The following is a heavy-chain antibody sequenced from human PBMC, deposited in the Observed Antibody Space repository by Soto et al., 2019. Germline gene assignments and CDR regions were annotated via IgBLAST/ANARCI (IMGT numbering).Heavy chain of an antibody. D-gene: IGHD2-15*01. CDR1: GFTFSSYA. J-gene: IGHJ4*02. V-gene: IGHV3-23*01. CDR2: ISGSGGST. CDR3: AGNLGYCSGGSCSLFDY. Sequence: GGSLRLSCAASGFTFSSYAMSWVRQAPGKGLEWVSAISGSGGSTYYADSVKGRFTISRDNSKNTLYLQMNSLRAEDTAVYYCAGNLGYCSGGSCSLFDYWGQGTLVTVSS.